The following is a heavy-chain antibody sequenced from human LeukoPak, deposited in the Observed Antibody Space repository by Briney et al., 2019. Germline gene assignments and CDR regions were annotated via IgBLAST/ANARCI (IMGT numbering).Heavy chain of an antibody. CDR1: GFTFSSYA. Sequence: GGSLRLSCAASGFTFSSYAMTWVRQAPGKGLECVSVIYGSGHSTYYTDSVKGRFTVSRDNSKNTLYLQMNSLRAEDTAVYYCARRLYRANDAFDIWGQGTMVTVSS. CDR3: ARRLYRANDAFDI. CDR2: IYGSGHST. J-gene: IGHJ3*02. V-gene: IGHV3-23*01.